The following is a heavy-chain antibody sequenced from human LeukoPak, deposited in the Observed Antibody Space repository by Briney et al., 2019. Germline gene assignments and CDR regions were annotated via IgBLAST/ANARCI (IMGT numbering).Heavy chain of an antibody. D-gene: IGHD4-4*01. V-gene: IGHV4-34*01. CDR3: ARLQDV. Sequence: SETLSLTCAVYGGSFSGYYWSWIRQPPGKGLEWIGEINHSGSTNYNPSLKSRVTISVDTSKNQFSLKLSSVTAADTAVYYCARLQDVWGQGTTVTVSS. CDR2: INHSGST. J-gene: IGHJ6*02. CDR1: GGSFSGYY.